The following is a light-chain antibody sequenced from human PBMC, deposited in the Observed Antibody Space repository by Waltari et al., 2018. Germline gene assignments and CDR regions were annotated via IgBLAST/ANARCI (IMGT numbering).Light chain of an antibody. CDR1: QSVLSSSDNKNY. CDR2: WAS. V-gene: IGKV4-1*01. Sequence: DIVMTQSPDSLAVSLGERATIHCQSSQSVLSSSDNKNYLAWYQQKAGQPPKLLISWASARESGVPDRFSGSGSGTDFTLSISSLQAEDVAVYYCQHYYTSPLTFGGGTKVEIK. J-gene: IGKJ4*01. CDR3: QHYYTSPLT.